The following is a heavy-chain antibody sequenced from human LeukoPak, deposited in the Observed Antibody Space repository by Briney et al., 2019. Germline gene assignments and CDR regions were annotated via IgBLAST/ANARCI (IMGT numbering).Heavy chain of an antibody. J-gene: IGHJ3*02. D-gene: IGHD3-22*01. CDR2: INPNRGGT. Sequence: ASVKVSCKASGYTFTGYYMQWVRQAPGQGLEWMGWINPNRGGTNYAQKFQGRVTMTRDTSISTAYMELSRLRSDDTAVYYCARDSAEDYYDSSGYYQSDAFDIWGQGTMVTVSS. CDR1: GYTFTGYY. V-gene: IGHV1-2*02. CDR3: ARDSAEDYYDSSGYYQSDAFDI.